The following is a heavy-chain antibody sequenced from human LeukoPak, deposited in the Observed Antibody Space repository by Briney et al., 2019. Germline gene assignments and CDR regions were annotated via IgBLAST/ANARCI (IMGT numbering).Heavy chain of an antibody. V-gene: IGHV3-48*01. CDR1: GFTFRSYS. CDR3: VKDWGFRFASGSSYLDY. Sequence: GGSLRLSCAASGFTFRSYSMNWVRQAPGKGLEWVSYISSSSTTIYYTDSVKGRFTISRDNSKSTLYLQMNSLRAEDTAVYYCVKDWGFRFASGSSYLDYWGQGTLVTVSS. D-gene: IGHD3-10*01. J-gene: IGHJ4*02. CDR2: ISSSSTTI.